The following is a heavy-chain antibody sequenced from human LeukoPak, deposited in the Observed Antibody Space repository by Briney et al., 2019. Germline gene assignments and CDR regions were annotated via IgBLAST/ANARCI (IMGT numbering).Heavy chain of an antibody. J-gene: IGHJ4*02. D-gene: IGHD6-13*01. Sequence: PSETLSLTCTVSGGSISSSSYCWGWIRQPPGKGLEWIGSIYYSGSTYYNPSLKSRVTISVDTSKKEFSLKLSSVTAADTAVYYCAKLSGIAAAGTLYFDYWGQGTLVAVSS. CDR2: IYYSGST. CDR1: GGSISSSSYC. CDR3: AKLSGIAAAGTLYFDY. V-gene: IGHV4-39*01.